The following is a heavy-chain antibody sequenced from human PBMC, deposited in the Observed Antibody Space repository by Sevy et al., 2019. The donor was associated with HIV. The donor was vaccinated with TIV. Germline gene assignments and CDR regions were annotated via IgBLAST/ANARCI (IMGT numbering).Heavy chain of an antibody. CDR1: GYRFTNYW. D-gene: IGHD5-12*01. V-gene: IGHV5-51*01. Sequence: GESLKISCKGSGYRFTNYWLGWVRQMPGKGLEWMGMIYPGDSDTRYSPSFQGQVSISANKSISTAYLQWTSLKASDTAMYYCAKVIVATTYPIRVQESDIWGQGTMVTVSS. J-gene: IGHJ3*02. CDR3: AKVIVATTYPIRVQESDI. CDR2: IYPGDSDT.